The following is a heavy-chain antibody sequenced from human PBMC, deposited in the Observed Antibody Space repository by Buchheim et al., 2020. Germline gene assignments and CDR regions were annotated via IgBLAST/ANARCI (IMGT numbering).Heavy chain of an antibody. V-gene: IGHV4-59*01. Sequence: QVQLQQWGAGLLKPSETLSLTCTVSGGSISSYYWSWIRQLPGKGLEWIGYIYYSGSTNYNPSLKSRVTISVDTSKNQFSLKLSSVTAADTAVYYCARLGNGYYYYYGMDVWGQGTT. D-gene: IGHD3-16*01. CDR3: ARLGNGYYYYYGMDV. J-gene: IGHJ6*02. CDR1: GGSISSYY. CDR2: IYYSGST.